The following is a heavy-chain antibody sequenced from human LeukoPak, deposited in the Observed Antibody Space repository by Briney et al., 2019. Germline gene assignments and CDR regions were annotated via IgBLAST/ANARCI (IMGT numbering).Heavy chain of an antibody. CDR3: ARDLLGPYTSTWPYDYHGMDV. V-gene: IGHV1-69*06. CDR1: GGTFSNYS. Sequence: SVKVSCKLSGGTFSNYSISWVRQAPGQGLEWVGGIIPIFGTSSYAQKFHGRVTIIADTSTNTAYMELISLRSEDTAVYYCARDLLGPYTSTWPYDYHGMDVWGKGTTVTVSS. CDR2: IIPIFGTS. J-gene: IGHJ6*04. D-gene: IGHD6-13*01.